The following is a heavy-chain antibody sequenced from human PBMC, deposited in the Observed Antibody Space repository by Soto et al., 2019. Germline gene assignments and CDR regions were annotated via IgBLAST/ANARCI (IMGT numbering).Heavy chain of an antibody. Sequence: SETLSLTCAVYGGSFSGYYWSWIRQPPGKGLEWIGEINHSGSTNYNPSLKSRVTISVDTSKNQFSLKLSSVTAADTAVYYCARLGYCSSTSCYPFDYWGQGTLVTVSS. D-gene: IGHD2-2*01. V-gene: IGHV4-34*01. CDR1: GGSFSGYY. CDR2: INHSGST. J-gene: IGHJ4*02. CDR3: ARLGYCSSTSCYPFDY.